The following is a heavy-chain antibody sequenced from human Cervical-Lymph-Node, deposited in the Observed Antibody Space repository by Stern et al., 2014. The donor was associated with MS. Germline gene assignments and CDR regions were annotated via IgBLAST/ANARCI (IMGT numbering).Heavy chain of an antibody. CDR2: IYPADSDT. CDR1: GYTFSNFW. V-gene: IGHV5-51*01. D-gene: IGHD3-22*01. J-gene: IGHJ3*01. CDR3: VRRRDSAGYDTFDL. Sequence: VQLEESGAEVKKPGESLKISCRPSGYTFSNFWIGWVRQMPGKGLEWMGVIYPADSDTTYSPSFQGQVTISADESISTAYLQWRSLKASDTAMYYCVRRRDSAGYDTFDLWGQGTMLIVSS.